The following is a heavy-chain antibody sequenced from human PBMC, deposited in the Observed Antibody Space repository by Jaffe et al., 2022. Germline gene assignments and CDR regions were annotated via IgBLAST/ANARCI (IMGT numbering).Heavy chain of an antibody. V-gene: IGHV3-9*01. J-gene: IGHJ5*02. D-gene: IGHD2-2*01. CDR1: GFTFDDYA. CDR3: AKDIGAVLGYCSSTSCGFDP. CDR2: ISWNSGSI. Sequence: EVQLVESGGGLVQPGRSLRLSCAASGFTFDDYAMHWVRQAPGKGLEWVSGISWNSGSIGYADSVKGRFTISRDNAKNSLYLQMNSLRAEDTALYYCAKDIGAVLGYCSSTSCGFDPWGQGTLVTVSS.